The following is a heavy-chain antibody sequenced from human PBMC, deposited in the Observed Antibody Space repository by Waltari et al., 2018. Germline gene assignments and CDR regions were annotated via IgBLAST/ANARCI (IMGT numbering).Heavy chain of an antibody. CDR3: GFNNCSSTSCYFVGMDY. J-gene: IGHJ4*02. Sequence: EVQLVESGGGLVKPGGSLRLSCAASGFTFSNAWMSWVRQAPGKGLEWVGRIKSKTDGGTTDYAAPVKGRFTISRDDSKNTLYLQMNSLKTEDTAVYYCGFNNCSSTSCYFVGMDYWGQGTLVTVSS. D-gene: IGHD2-2*01. CDR1: GFTFSNAW. CDR2: IKSKTDGGTT. V-gene: IGHV3-15*01.